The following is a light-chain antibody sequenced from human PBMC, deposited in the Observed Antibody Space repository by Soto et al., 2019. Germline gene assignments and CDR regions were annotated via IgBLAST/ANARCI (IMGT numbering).Light chain of an antibody. V-gene: IGKV3-20*01. J-gene: IGKJ5*01. CDR3: QQYVSLPIT. CDR2: DAS. Sequence: EIVMTQSPATLSVSPGERVTLSCRASQSVSNFLAWYQQKPGQAPRLLIYDASNRATGIPVRFSGSGSGTDFTLTINRVAPEDFAVYYCQQYVSLPITFGQGTRLEIK. CDR1: QSVSNF.